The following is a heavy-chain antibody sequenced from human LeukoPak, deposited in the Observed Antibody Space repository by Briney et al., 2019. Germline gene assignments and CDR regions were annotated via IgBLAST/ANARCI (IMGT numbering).Heavy chain of an antibody. CDR3: GRGPASGRNFAWFDL. J-gene: IGHJ5*02. D-gene: IGHD3-10*01. Sequence: SETLSLTCAVYGGSLSNYYLSWIRQPPGRGLEWIGEINHSGSTNYNPSLKSRVTISVDMSKNQFSLELSFVTAADTAVYYWGRGPASGRNFAWFDLWGQGTLVTVSS. CDR2: INHSGST. V-gene: IGHV4-34*01. CDR1: GGSLSNYY.